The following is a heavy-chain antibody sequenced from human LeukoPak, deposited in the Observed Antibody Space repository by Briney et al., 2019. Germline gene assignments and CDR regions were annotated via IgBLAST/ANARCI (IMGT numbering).Heavy chain of an antibody. V-gene: IGHV3-30*18. J-gene: IGHJ4*02. D-gene: IGHD3-22*01. CDR3: AKDLYDSNPFDY. Sequence: PGMSLRLSCAASGFTFSSYGLHWVRQAPGKGLEWVAVISYDGSNKYYADSVKGRFTISRDNSKNTLYLQMNSLRAEDTAVYYCAKDLYDSNPFDYWGQGTLVIVSS. CDR2: ISYDGSNK. CDR1: GFTFSSYG.